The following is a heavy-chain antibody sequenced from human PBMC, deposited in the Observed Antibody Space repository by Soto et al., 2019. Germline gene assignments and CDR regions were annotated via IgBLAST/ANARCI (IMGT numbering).Heavy chain of an antibody. CDR1: GFTFSSYW. D-gene: IGHD2-2*01. V-gene: IGHV3-7*01. Sequence: GGSLRLSCAASGFTFSSYWMSWVRQAPGKGLEWVANIKQDGSEKYYVDSVKGRFTISRDNAKNSLYLQMNSLRAEDTAVYYCARDRPVPAALSGGFNYYYYGMDVWGQGTTVTVSS. CDR2: IKQDGSEK. J-gene: IGHJ6*02. CDR3: ARDRPVPAALSGGFNYYYYGMDV.